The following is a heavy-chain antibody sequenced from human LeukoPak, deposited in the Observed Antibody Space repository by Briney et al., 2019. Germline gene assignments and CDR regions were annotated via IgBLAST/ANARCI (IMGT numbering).Heavy chain of an antibody. CDR2: IKGKTDGGTT. CDR3: TRGGGAFDI. V-gene: IGHV3-15*01. CDR1: GFSFTNAW. D-gene: IGHD1-26*01. J-gene: IGHJ3*02. Sequence: PGGSLRLSCAASGFSFTNAWMSWVRQAPGKGLEWVGRIKGKTDGGTTDYAAPVKGRFAISRVDSKTTLHLQMNSLKTEDTAVYFCTRGGGAFDIWGQGTKVTVSS.